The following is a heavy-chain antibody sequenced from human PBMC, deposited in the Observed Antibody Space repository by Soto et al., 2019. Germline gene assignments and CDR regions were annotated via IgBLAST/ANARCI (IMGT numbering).Heavy chain of an antibody. Sequence: GAPVKVSCKASGYTFTGYYMHWVRQAPGQGLEWMGWINPNSGGTNYAQKFQGRVTMTRDTSISTAYMELSRLRSDDTAVYYCARDSPYYYDSSGYSFDYWGQGTLVTVSS. CDR2: INPNSGGT. D-gene: IGHD3-22*01. CDR1: GYTFTGYY. V-gene: IGHV1-2*02. J-gene: IGHJ4*02. CDR3: ARDSPYYYDSSGYSFDY.